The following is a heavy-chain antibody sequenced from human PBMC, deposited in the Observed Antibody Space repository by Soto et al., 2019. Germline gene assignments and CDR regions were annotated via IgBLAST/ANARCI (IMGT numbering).Heavy chain of an antibody. CDR1: GVNFRNFN. J-gene: IGHJ3*01. CDR2: VSGSSSYI. Sequence: KTGGSLRISCEGSGVNFRNFNMIWVRQAPGKGLEWVSSVSGSSSYIYYADSVKGRFTVSRDNANNLVFLQMNGLRPEDTAMYYCARDLRGHYGPWGQGTMVTGSS. D-gene: IGHD4-17*01. V-gene: IGHV3-21*06. CDR3: ARDLRGHYGP.